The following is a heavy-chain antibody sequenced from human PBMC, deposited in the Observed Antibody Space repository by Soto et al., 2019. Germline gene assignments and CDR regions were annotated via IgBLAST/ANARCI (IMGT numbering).Heavy chain of an antibody. Sequence: QVQLVQSGAEVKKPGSTVKVSCKASGGAFSRYAISWERQAPGQGLEWMGGIIPIFGTANYAQKFQGRVTITADESTSTAYMELSSLRSEDTAVYYCARVPYSSGWEGWFDPWGQGTLVTVS. D-gene: IGHD6-19*01. V-gene: IGHV1-69*12. CDR2: IIPIFGTA. J-gene: IGHJ5*02. CDR3: ARVPYSSGWEGWFDP. CDR1: GGAFSRYA.